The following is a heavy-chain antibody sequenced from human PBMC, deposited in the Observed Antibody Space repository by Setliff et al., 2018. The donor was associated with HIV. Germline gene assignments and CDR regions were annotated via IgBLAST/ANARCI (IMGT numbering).Heavy chain of an antibody. J-gene: IGHJ4*02. D-gene: IGHD6-19*01. CDR3: ATGITVAPDY. CDR2: INNDTTTT. V-gene: IGHV3-74*01. Sequence: GGSLRLSCAASGFTFSRYWMHWVRQAPGQGLVWVSGINNDTTTTTYADSVKGRFSISRDNAKNTLYLQMNGLRGEDTAVYYCATGITVAPDYWGQGSLVTVSS. CDR1: GFTFSRYW.